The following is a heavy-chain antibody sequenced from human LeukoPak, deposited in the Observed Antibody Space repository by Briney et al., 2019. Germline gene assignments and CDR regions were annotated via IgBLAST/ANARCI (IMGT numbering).Heavy chain of an antibody. CDR1: GGSISSSSYY. V-gene: IGHV4-61*05. D-gene: IGHD2-15*01. CDR3: ARVYCSGCSCQVDY. J-gene: IGHJ4*02. CDR2: IYYSGST. Sequence: SETLSLTCTVSGGSISSSSYYWGWIRQPPGKGLEWIGYIYYSGSTNYNPSLKSRVTISVDTSKNQFSLKLSSVTAADTAVYYCARVYCSGCSCQVDYWGQGTLVTVSS.